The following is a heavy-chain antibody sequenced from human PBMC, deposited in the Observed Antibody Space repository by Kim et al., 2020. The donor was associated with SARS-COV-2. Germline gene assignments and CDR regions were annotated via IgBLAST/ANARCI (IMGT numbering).Heavy chain of an antibody. Sequence: GGSLRLSCAASGFTFSSYSMNWVRQAPGKGLEWVSSISSSSSYIYYADSVKGRFTISRDNAKNSLYLQINSLRAEDTAVYYCARDRGGYCSGGSCGGLYYYYYGMDVWGQGPTVTVSS. CDR3: ARDRGGYCSGGSCGGLYYYYYGMDV. CDR1: GFTFSSYS. J-gene: IGHJ6*02. V-gene: IGHV3-21*01. CDR2: ISSSSSYI. D-gene: IGHD2-15*01.